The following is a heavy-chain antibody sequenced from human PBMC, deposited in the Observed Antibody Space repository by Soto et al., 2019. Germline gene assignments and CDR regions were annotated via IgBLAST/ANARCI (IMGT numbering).Heavy chain of an antibody. D-gene: IGHD1-1*01. CDR1: GDSISSADYY. V-gene: IGHV4-30-4*01. CDR3: ARDLWVEPELYYYGMDV. J-gene: IGHJ6*02. CDR2: IFYSGTT. Sequence: TLSLTCPVSGDSISSADYYWSWIRQTPGKGLEWIGHIFYSGTTYYNPSLKSRLTISVDTSKNHFSLRLTSVTAADTAVYYCARDLWVEPELYYYGMDVWGQGTTVTVS.